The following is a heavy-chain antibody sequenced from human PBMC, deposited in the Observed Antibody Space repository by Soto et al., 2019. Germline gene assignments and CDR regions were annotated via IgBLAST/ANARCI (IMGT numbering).Heavy chain of an antibody. CDR2: ISAYNGNT. J-gene: IGHJ5*02. CDR1: GYTFTSYG. CDR3: ARGRTGTTYPGFDP. V-gene: IGHV1-18*01. D-gene: IGHD1-7*01. Sequence: ASVKVSCKASGYTFTSYGISWLRQAPGQGLEWMGWISAYNGNTNYAQKLQGRVTMTTDTSTSTAYMELRSLRSDDTAVYYCARGRTGTTYPGFDPWGQGTLVTVSS.